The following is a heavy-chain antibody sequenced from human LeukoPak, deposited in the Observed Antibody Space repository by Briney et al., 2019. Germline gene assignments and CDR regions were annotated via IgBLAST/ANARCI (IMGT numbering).Heavy chain of an antibody. CDR2: ISGSGGST. J-gene: IGHJ4*02. CDR3: ARVARDSSGYYHYYFDY. V-gene: IGHV3-23*01. CDR1: GFTFSSYG. D-gene: IGHD3-22*01. Sequence: QSGGSLRLSCAASGFTFSSYGITWVRQAPGKGLEWVSAISGSGGSTYYADSVKGRFTISRDNSKNTLYLQMNSLRAEDTAVYYCARVARDSSGYYHYYFDYWGQGTLVTVSS.